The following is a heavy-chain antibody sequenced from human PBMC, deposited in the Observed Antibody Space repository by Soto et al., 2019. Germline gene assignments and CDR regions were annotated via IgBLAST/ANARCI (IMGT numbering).Heavy chain of an antibody. J-gene: IGHJ6*02. CDR3: ARLLYDFWSGYYRRGPLDV. Sequence: GGSLRLSCAASGFTFSSYAMNWVRQAPGKGLEWVSYISSSISTLYYADSVKGRFTISRDNAKNSLYLQMNSLRDEDTAVYYCARLLYDFWSGYYRRGPLDVWGQGTTVTVSS. D-gene: IGHD3-3*01. CDR1: GFTFSSYA. V-gene: IGHV3-48*02. CDR2: ISSSISTL.